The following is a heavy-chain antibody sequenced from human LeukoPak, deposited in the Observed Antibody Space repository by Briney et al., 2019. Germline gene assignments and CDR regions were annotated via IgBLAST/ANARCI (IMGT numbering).Heavy chain of an antibody. J-gene: IGHJ4*02. CDR2: FNPNSGGT. CDR1: GYTFTAYY. D-gene: IGHD3-22*01. V-gene: IGHV1-2*02. CDR3: AREHYFDNRGYYGGAQY. Sequence: ASVTVSCKASGYTFTAYYIHWVRQAPGQGLEWMGWFNPNSGGTNYAQEFQGRVTMTRDTSISTAYMELSRLRSDDTAVSYCAREHYFDNRGYYGGAQYWGQGTLVTVSS.